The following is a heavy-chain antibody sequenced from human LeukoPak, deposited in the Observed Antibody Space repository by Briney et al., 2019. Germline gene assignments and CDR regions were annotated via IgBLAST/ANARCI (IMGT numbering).Heavy chain of an antibody. CDR1: GGSISSGVYY. D-gene: IGHD2-2*01. V-gene: IGHV4-31*03. CDR3: ARARCSSTSCYRVAGSWFDP. CDR2: IYYSGST. Sequence: SQTLSLTCTVSGGSISSGVYYWGWIRQHPGKGLEWIGYIYYSGSTYYNPSLKSRVTISVDTSKNQFSLKLSSVTAADTAVYYCARARCSSTSCYRVAGSWFDPWGQGTLVTVSS. J-gene: IGHJ5*02.